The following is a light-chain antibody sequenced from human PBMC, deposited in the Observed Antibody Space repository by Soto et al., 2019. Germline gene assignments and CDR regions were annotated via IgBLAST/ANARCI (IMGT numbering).Light chain of an antibody. Sequence: KFMQTEDHAVSGTPGKTVTISCTGSSGSVASNYVHWYQRRPGSAPTIVIYGDNQRPSGVPDRFSGSIDSSSNSASLTISRLKTEDEADYFCQSYDRSSLYVFGTGTKVTVL. CDR1: SGSVASNY. CDR2: GDN. V-gene: IGLV6-57*02. J-gene: IGLJ1*01. CDR3: QSYDRSSLYV.